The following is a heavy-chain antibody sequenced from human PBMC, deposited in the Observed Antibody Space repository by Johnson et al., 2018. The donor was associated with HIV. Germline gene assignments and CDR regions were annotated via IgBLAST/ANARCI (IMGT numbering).Heavy chain of an antibody. J-gene: IGHJ3*02. CDR2: ISYDGSNK. CDR1: GFTFSSYA. Sequence: QVQLVESGGGLVQPGGSLRLSCAASGFTFSSYAMHWVRQAPGKGLEWVAVISYDGSNKYYADSVKGRFTISRDNSKNTLYLQMNSLRAEDTAVYYCARDLSAFDIWGQGTMVTVSS. V-gene: IGHV3-30*04. CDR3: ARDLSAFDI.